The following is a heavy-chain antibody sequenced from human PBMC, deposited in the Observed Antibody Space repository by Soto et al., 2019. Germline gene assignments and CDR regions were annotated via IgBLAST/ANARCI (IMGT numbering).Heavy chain of an antibody. CDR2: FFSDAER. CDR3: ARMDGDYNYYGLDV. CDR1: GFSLTNGRMG. Sequence: SGSYAGEPTQPLTLTCSVSGFSLTNGRMGVSWIRQPPGKALERLAHFFSDAERSYSTSMQSRLNMYKDSSGSQVVLTMTNMAPADTATYFCARMDGDYNYYGLDVWGHGIAVTVSS. D-gene: IGHD4-17*01. J-gene: IGHJ6*02. V-gene: IGHV2-26*01.